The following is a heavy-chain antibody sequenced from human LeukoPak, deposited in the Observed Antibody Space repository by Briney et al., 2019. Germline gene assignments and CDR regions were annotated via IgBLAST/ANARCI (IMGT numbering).Heavy chain of an antibody. D-gene: IGHD2-2*01. CDR3: AKDRCSSTSCPNWFDP. CDR1: GFTFSRYW. CDR2: IKQDGSEK. J-gene: IGHJ5*02. V-gene: IGHV3-7*01. Sequence: GGSLRLSCAASGFTFSRYWMSWVRQAPGKGLEWVANIKQDGSEKYYVDSVKGRFTISRDNSKNTLYLQMNRVTSGDTAVYHCAKDRCSSTSCPNWFDPWGQGTLVTVSP.